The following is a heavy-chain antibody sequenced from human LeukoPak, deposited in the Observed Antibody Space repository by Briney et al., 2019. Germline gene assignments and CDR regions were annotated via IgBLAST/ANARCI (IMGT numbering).Heavy chain of an antibody. J-gene: IGHJ6*02. CDR1: GFTFSSYG. CDR3: AKEHLIAVAGQTPGVSRYYYYYGIDV. CDR2: ISYDGSNK. D-gene: IGHD6-19*01. V-gene: IGHV3-30*18. Sequence: PGGSLRLSCAASGFTFSSYGMHWARQAPGKGLEWVAVISYDGSNKYYADSVKGRFTISRDNSKNTLYLQMNSLRAEDTAVYYCAKEHLIAVAGQTPGVSRYYYYYGIDVWGQGTTVTVSS.